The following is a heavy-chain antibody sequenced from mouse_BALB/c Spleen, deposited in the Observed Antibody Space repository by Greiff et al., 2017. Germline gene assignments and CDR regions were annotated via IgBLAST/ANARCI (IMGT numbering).Heavy chain of an antibody. Sequence: EVKLVESGGGLVQPGGSLKLSCAASGFSFSDAWMDWVRQSPEKGLEWVAEIRSKANNHATSYAESVKGRFTISRDDYNSNVYLQMNSLRAEDTGIYYGTSYGNYYFDYWGQGTTLTVSS. CDR2: IRSKANNHAT. V-gene: IGHV6-6*01. CDR3: TSYGNYYFDY. CDR1: GFSFSDAW. D-gene: IGHD2-1*01. J-gene: IGHJ2*01.